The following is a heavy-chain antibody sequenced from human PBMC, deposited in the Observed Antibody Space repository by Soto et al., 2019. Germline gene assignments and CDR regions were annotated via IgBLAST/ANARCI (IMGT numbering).Heavy chain of an antibody. CDR1: GFSFRTHG. D-gene: IGHD6-25*01. Sequence: GGSLRLSCAASGFSFRTHGMIWVRQAPGKGPEWLAIISDSGGSTYYADSVKGRLTISRDNSKNTLFLQMNSLRPEDTAVYYCARAGQRCYFDYWGQGTLVTVSS. CDR3: ARAGQRCYFDY. CDR2: ISDSGGST. V-gene: IGHV3-23*01. J-gene: IGHJ4*02.